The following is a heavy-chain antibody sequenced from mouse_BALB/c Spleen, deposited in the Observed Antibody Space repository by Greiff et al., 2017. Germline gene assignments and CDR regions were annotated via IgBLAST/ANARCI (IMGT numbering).Heavy chain of an antibody. CDR3: ARQYGNYVGYYAMDY. Sequence: EVQRVESGGGLVQPGGSRKLSCAASGFTFSSFGMHWVRQAPEKGLEWVAYISSVSSTIYYADTVKGRFTISRDNPKNTLFLQMTSLRSEDTAMYYCARQYGNYVGYYAMDYWGQGTSVTVSS. CDR1: GFTFSSFG. D-gene: IGHD2-10*02. J-gene: IGHJ4*01. CDR2: ISSVSSTI. V-gene: IGHV5-17*02.